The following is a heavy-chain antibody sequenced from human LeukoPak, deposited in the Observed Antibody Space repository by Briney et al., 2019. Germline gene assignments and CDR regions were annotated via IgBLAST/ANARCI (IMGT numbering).Heavy chain of an antibody. CDR2: IKQDGSEK. D-gene: IGHD2-2*01. CDR3: ARDAYRSTADY. Sequence: GGSLRLSCAASGFTFSNYWMNWVRQAPGKGLEWVANIKQDGSEKYYVDSVKGRFTISRDNVENSLHLLMNSLRAEDTAVYYCARDAYRSTADYWGQGTLVTVSS. J-gene: IGHJ4*02. CDR1: GFTFSNYW. V-gene: IGHV3-7*01.